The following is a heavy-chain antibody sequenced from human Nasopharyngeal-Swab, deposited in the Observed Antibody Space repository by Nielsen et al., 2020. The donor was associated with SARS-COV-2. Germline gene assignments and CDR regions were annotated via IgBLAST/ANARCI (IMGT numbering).Heavy chain of an antibody. V-gene: IGHV3-74*01. D-gene: IGHD1-26*01. J-gene: IGHJ4*02. CDR1: GFTFTSYW. CDR3: VRAGYSGTYGLFDY. CDR2: INTDGTTT. Sequence: GESLKISCAASGFTFTSYWMHWVRQVPGKGLVWVSRINTDGTTTTYADSVKGRFTISRGNAKNTLYLQMNNLRVEDTGVYYCVRAGYSGTYGLFDYWGQGTLVTVSS.